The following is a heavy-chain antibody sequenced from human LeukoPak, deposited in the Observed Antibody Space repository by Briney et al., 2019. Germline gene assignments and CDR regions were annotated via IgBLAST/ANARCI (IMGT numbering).Heavy chain of an antibody. J-gene: IGHJ1*01. D-gene: IGHD3-22*01. CDR2: INPNSGGT. V-gene: IGHV1-2*04. CDR3: ARTNNDSSAPRYFQH. CDR1: GYTFTGYY. Sequence: ASVKVSCKASGYTFTGYYMHWVRQAPGQGLEWMGWINPNSGGTNYAQKFQGWVTMTRDTSISTAYMELSRLRSDDTAVYYCARTNNDSSAPRYFQHWGQGTLVTVSS.